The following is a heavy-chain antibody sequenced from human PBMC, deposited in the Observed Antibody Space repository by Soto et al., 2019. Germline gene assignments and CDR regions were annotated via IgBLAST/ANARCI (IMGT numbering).Heavy chain of an antibody. CDR3: ARDSERITMIVVVPDALDI. CDR2: ISACNDNT. J-gene: IGHJ3*02. Sequence: GQRLEWMGWISACNDNTDYSQKLQGRVTMTRDTSTSTAYMELRSLRSDDTAVYYCARDSERITMIVVVPDALDIWGQGTMVTVSS. V-gene: IGHV1-18*01. D-gene: IGHD3-22*01.